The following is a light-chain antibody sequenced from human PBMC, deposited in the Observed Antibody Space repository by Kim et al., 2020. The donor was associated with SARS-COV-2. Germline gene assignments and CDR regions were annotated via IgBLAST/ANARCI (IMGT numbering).Light chain of an antibody. J-gene: IGKJ4*01. V-gene: IGKV3-15*01. Sequence: VSPGERAPLSCRASQSVSSNLAWYQQKPGQAPRLLIYGASTRATGIPARFSGSGSGTEFTLTISSLQSEDFAVYYCQQYNNWRLTFGGGTKVEI. CDR2: GAS. CDR1: QSVSSN. CDR3: QQYNNWRLT.